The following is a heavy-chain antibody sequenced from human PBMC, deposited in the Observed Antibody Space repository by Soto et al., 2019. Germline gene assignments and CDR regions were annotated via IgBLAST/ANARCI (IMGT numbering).Heavy chain of an antibody. CDR3: ARVPDR. Sequence: SETLSLTCAVSVSSISSGGYSWSWIRQPPGKGLEWIGYIYHSGSTYYNPSLKSRVTISVDRSKNQFSLKLSSVTAADTAVYYCARVPDRWGQGNQVTVSS. CDR1: VSSISSGGYS. J-gene: IGHJ5*02. D-gene: IGHD2-2*01. V-gene: IGHV4-30-2*01. CDR2: IYHSGST.